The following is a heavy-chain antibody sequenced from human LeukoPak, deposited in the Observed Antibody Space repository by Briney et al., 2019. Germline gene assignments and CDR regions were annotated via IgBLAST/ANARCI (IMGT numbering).Heavy chain of an antibody. CDR2: LSGDGSST. Sequence: GGSLRLSCVASGFTFSTYWMHWVRQAPGKGLLWVSRLSGDGSSTKYADSLKGRFTISRDNAKNSLYLQMNSLRDEDTAIYYCARVGSSWLNFDYWGQGTLVTVSS. D-gene: IGHD6-13*01. J-gene: IGHJ4*02. CDR3: ARVGSSWLNFDY. CDR1: GFTFSTYW. V-gene: IGHV3-74*03.